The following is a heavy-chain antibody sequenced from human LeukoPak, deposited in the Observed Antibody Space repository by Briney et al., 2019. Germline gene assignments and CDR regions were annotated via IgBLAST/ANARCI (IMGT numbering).Heavy chain of an antibody. CDR3: ATKTPGNYPYDY. CDR1: GLYVFTPP. V-gene: IGHV3-23*01. D-gene: IGHD3-22*01. J-gene: IGHJ4*02. Sequence: GGALRLSLAASGLYVFTPPLNWGRLAPGEPPEWGSTSGTSGDTYYADSVKGRFTISKDNSKSTLSLQMANLRVEDTAVYYCATKTPGNYPYDYWGQGTLVTVSP. CDR2: SGTSGDT.